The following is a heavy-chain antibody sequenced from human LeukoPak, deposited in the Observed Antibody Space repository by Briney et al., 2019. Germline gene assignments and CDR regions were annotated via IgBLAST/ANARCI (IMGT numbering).Heavy chain of an antibody. CDR2: ISYDGSNK. J-gene: IGHJ4*02. CDR1: GFTFSSYA. Sequence: PGGSLRLSCAASGFTFSSYAMHWVRQAPGKGLEWVAVISYDGSNKYYADSVKGRFTISRDNSKNTLYLQMNSLRAEDTAVYYCAREAGDMATIRFDYWGQGTLVTVSS. V-gene: IGHV3-30-3*01. CDR3: AREAGDMATIRFDY. D-gene: IGHD5-24*01.